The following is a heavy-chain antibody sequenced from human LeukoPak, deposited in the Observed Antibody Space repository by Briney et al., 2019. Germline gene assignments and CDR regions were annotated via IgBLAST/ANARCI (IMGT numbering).Heavy chain of an antibody. Sequence: SETLSLTCTVSGASINSYYWSWIRQPPGKGLEWIGYIYFSASTDYNPSLKSRVTISVDKSKNQFSLKLSSVTAADTAVYYCARPRIRGIARPGPFDAFDIWGQGTMVTVSS. CDR2: IYFSAST. CDR1: GASINSYY. D-gene: IGHD6-13*01. CDR3: ARPRIRGIARPGPFDAFDI. J-gene: IGHJ3*02. V-gene: IGHV4-59*08.